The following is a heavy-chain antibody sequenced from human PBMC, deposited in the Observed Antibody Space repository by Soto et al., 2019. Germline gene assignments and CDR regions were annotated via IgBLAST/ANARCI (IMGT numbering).Heavy chain of an antibody. Sequence: GGSLRLSCAASGFTFSSYAMSWVRQAPGKGLEWVSAISGSGGSTYYADSVKGRFTISRDNSKNTLYLQMNSLRAEDTAVYYCAKDLGSSSWFPGWFDPWGQGTLVTVSS. CDR2: ISGSGGST. J-gene: IGHJ5*02. D-gene: IGHD6-13*01. V-gene: IGHV3-23*01. CDR3: AKDLGSSSWFPGWFDP. CDR1: GFTFSSYA.